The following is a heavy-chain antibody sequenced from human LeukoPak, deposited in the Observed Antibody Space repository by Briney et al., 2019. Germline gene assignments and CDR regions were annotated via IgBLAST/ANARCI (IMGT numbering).Heavy chain of an antibody. Sequence: PGGSLSLSCAASGFTFSRSAMTWVRQAPGQGLDWVSSISSSGNTYYADSVKGRFTISRDYSKNMLYLQMSSLRAEDTAVYYCVKGRISEDGLDFWGQGTLVTVSS. J-gene: IGHJ4*02. CDR3: VKGRISEDGLDF. CDR1: GFTFSRSA. V-gene: IGHV3-23*01. CDR2: ISSSGNT. D-gene: IGHD6-13*01.